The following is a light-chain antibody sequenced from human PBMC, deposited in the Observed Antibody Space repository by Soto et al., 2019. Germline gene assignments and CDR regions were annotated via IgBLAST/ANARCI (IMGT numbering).Light chain of an antibody. Sequence: ESVLTQSPATLSLSPGERATLSCRASPSVSNSLAWYQHKPGQAPRLLIYDASNRATGVPTRFSGSGSGTASTLTRATLDPEVFAFYTCHQYAFSPLTFGGGTTGEIK. CDR3: HQYAFSPLT. CDR1: PSVSNS. CDR2: DAS. J-gene: IGKJ4*01. V-gene: IGKV3-11*01.